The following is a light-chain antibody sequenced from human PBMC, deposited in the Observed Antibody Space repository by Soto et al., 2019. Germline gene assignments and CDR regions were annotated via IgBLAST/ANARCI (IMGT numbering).Light chain of an antibody. CDR1: QSLTSW. CDR2: DAS. J-gene: IGKJ2*01. V-gene: IGKV1-5*01. CDR3: QQYKNYSPYT. Sequence: DIVMTQSPDSLAASVGDKVTITCRASQSLTSWLAWYQQKPGKAPKLLIYDASTLQSGVPSRFSGSGSGTDFTLTISSLQPDDFATYYCQQYKNYSPYTFGQGTKLEIK.